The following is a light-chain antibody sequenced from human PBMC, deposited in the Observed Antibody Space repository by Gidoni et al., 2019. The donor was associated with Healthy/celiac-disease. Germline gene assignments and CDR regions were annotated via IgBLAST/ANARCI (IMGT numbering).Light chain of an antibody. CDR3: QKRRNSPEFT. CDR2: DAS. J-gene: IGKJ3*01. Sequence: LIYDASNRATGIPARLSGSGSGTDLALTISSLEPEDFAVYHCQKRRNSPEFTFGPGTKVDIK. V-gene: IGKV3-11*01.